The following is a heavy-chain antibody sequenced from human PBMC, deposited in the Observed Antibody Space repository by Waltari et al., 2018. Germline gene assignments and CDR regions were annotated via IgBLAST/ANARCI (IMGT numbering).Heavy chain of an antibody. Sequence: QVQLQESGTGLVKPSETLSLTCTVSGGSISSYYWSWIRQPPGKGLEWIGYIYYSGSTNYNPSLKSQVTISVDTSKNQFSLKLSSVTAADTAVYYCARDSFKTARSFDYWGQGTLVTVSS. D-gene: IGHD2-15*01. CDR1: GGSISSYY. CDR2: IYYSGST. CDR3: ARDSFKTARSFDY. J-gene: IGHJ4*02. V-gene: IGHV4-59*01.